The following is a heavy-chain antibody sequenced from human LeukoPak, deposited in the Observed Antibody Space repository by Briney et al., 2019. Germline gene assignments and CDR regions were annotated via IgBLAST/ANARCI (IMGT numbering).Heavy chain of an antibody. J-gene: IGHJ4*02. V-gene: IGHV3-7*01. CDR3: ARDLSLVDSSGYYVRGKFDY. D-gene: IGHD3-22*01. CDR2: IKQDGSEK. CDR1: GFTFISYW. Sequence: PGGSLRLSRAASGFTFISYWMSWVRQAPGKGLEWVANIKQDGSEKYYVDSVKGRFTISRDNAKNSLYLQMNSLRAEDTAVYYCARDLSLVDSSGYYVRGKFDYWGQGTLVTVSS.